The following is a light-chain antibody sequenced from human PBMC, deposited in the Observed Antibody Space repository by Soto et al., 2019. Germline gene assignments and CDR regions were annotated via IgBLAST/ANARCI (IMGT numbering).Light chain of an antibody. J-gene: IGLJ2*01. CDR2: RNS. Sequence: QSVLTQPPSASGTPGQRVTISCSGSSSNIGSNYVYWYQQLPGTAPKLLIYRNSQRPSGVPDRFSGSKSGTSASLAISGLQSEDEADYYCATRDDSLNGRAFGGGTKLTVL. CDR1: SSNIGSNY. CDR3: ATRDDSLNGRA. V-gene: IGLV1-47*01.